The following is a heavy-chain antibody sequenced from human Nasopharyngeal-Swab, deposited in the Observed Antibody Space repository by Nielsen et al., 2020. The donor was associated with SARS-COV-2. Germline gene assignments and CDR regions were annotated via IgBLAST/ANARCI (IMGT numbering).Heavy chain of an antibody. D-gene: IGHD7-27*01. CDR2: IKSKTDGVTT. CDR3: TTDLGSSGFDY. J-gene: IGHJ4*02. V-gene: IGHV3-15*07. Sequence: WIRQPPGKGLEWVGRIKSKTDGVTTDYAAPVKGRFTISRDDSKNTLYLQMNSLKTEDTAVYYCTTDLGSSGFDYWGQGTLVTVSS.